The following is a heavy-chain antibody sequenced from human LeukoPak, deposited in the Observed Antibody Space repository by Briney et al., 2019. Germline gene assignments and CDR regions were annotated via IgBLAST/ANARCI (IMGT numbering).Heavy chain of an antibody. J-gene: IGHJ6*03. CDR1: GDSISSYS. CDR2: IYTSGST. D-gene: IGHD4-11*01. Sequence: SETLSLTCTVSGDSISSYSWSWIRQPAGKGLEWIGRIYTSGSTNYNPSLKSRVTMSVDTSRNQFSLKLSSVTAADTAVYYCARDAPYSNYLGTYYYYYMDVWGKGTTVTVSS. CDR3: ARDAPYSNYLGTYYYYYMDV. V-gene: IGHV4-4*07.